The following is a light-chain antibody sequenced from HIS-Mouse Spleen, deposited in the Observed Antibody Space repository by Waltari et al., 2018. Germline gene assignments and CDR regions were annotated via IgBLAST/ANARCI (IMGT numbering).Light chain of an antibody. CDR2: EDS. V-gene: IGLV3-10*01. CDR3: YSTDSSGNHRV. J-gene: IGLJ2*01. CDR1: ALPKKQ. Sequence: SYELTQPPSVSVSPGQTARITCSGSALPKKQAYWYQQKSGQAPVLVIYEDSKRPSGIPERFSGSSSGTMATLTISGAQVEDEADYYCYSTDSSGNHRVFGGGTKLTVL.